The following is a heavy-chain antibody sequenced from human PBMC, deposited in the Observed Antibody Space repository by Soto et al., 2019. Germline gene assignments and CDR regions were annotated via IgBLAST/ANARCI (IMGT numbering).Heavy chain of an antibody. J-gene: IGHJ3*01. V-gene: IGHV3-7*04. D-gene: IGHD3-22*01. Sequence: TGGSLRLSCAASGFTFSTYWMTWVRQAPGKGLEWVANIKPDGSEKWYVDSVKGRFTISRDNAKNSVHLQMNSLRAEDTAVYYCARGDYYDTSGPFSDAFDVWGQGTMVTVSS. CDR1: GFTFSTYW. CDR2: IKPDGSEK. CDR3: ARGDYYDTSGPFSDAFDV.